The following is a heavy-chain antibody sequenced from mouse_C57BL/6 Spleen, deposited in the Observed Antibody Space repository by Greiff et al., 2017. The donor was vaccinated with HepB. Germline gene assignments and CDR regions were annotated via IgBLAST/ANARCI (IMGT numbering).Heavy chain of an antibody. V-gene: IGHV1-61*01. D-gene: IGHD1-1*01. CDR3: ARAIYYYGSSYYFDY. CDR2: IYPSDSET. Sequence: QVQLKQPGAELVRPGSSVKLSCKASGYTFPSYWMDWVKQRPGQGLEWIGNIYPSDSETHYNQKFKDKATLTVDKSSSTAYMQLSSLTSEDSAVYYCARAIYYYGSSYYFDYWGQGTTLTVSS. J-gene: IGHJ2*01. CDR1: GYTFPSYW.